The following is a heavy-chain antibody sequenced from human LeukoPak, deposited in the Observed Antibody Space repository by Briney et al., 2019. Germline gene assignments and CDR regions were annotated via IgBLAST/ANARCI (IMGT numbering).Heavy chain of an antibody. CDR3: ARDRRWLQSDIGHFDY. J-gene: IGHJ4*02. CDR1: GFTFSIYA. D-gene: IGHD5-24*01. Sequence: GGSLRLSCAASGFTFSIYAMHWVRQAPGKGLEWVAFIRNDGSNKYYADSVKGRFTISRDNSKNTLYLQMNSLRAEDTAVYYCARDRRWLQSDIGHFDYWGQGTLVTVSS. CDR2: IRNDGSNK. V-gene: IGHV3-30*02.